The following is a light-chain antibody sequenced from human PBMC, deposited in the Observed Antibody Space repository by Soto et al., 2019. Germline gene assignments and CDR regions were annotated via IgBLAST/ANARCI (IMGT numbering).Light chain of an antibody. V-gene: IGKV3-20*01. CDR2: GAS. Sequence: EIVLTQSPDTLSLSPGQRATLSCRASQSVRSDYFAWYQQKPGQAPRLLIYGASSRATGIPDRFSGSGSGTDFTLTISRLEPEDFAVYYCQQYGSSPWTFGQGTKVDIK. CDR3: QQYGSSPWT. CDR1: QSVRSDY. J-gene: IGKJ1*01.